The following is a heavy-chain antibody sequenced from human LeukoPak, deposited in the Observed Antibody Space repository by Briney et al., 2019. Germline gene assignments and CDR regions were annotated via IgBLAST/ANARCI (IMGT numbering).Heavy chain of an antibody. CDR3: ARGTWFGY. CDR2: ISSSSSTI. J-gene: IGHJ4*02. Sequence: GGSLRLSCAASGFTFSSYSMNWVRQAPGKGLEWVSYISSSSSTIYYADSVKGRFTISRDNAKNSLYLQMNSLRAEDTAVYYCARGTWFGYWGQGTLVTVSS. CDR1: GFTFSSYS. V-gene: IGHV3-48*01.